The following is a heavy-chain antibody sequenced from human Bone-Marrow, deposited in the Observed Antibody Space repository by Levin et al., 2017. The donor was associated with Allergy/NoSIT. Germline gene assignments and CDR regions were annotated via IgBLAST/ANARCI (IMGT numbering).Heavy chain of an antibody. J-gene: IGHJ5*02. CDR3: ATVNYYGSGSYVYLLDP. CDR1: VYTLTEFS. CDR2: SDPEDGET. D-gene: IGHD3-10*01. V-gene: IGHV1-24*01. Sequence: GESLKISCKVSVYTLTEFSMHWVRQAPGKGLEWMGGSDPEDGETIYAQKFQGRVTMTEDTSTDTAYMELSSLRSEDTAVYYCATVNYYGSGSYVYLLDPWGQGTLVTVSS.